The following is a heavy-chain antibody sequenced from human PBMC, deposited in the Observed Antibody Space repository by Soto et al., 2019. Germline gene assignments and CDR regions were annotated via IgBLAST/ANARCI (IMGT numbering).Heavy chain of an antibody. V-gene: IGHV3-53*01. CDR1: GFTVSNNY. CDR2: IHSGGST. CDR3: ARHGGEGTFDY. J-gene: IGHJ4*02. D-gene: IGHD2-21*01. Sequence: EVQLVESGGGLIQPGGSLRLSCVVSGFTVSNNYMNWVRQAPGKGLEGVSVIHSGGSTFHADSVKGRFTISRDNSKNTGYLQMNRLRAEDTAVYYCARHGGEGTFDYWGQGTLVTVSS.